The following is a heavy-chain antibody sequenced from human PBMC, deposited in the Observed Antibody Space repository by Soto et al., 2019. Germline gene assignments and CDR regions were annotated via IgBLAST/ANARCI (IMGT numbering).Heavy chain of an antibody. V-gene: IGHV4-34*01. Sequence: SETLSLTCAVYGGSFSGYYWSWIRQPPGKGLEWIGEINHSGSTNYNPSLKSRVTISVDTSKNQFSLKLSSVTAADTAVYYCARIHPTVDYYYYMDVWGKGTTVTVS. D-gene: IGHD4-17*01. J-gene: IGHJ6*03. CDR1: GGSFSGYY. CDR2: INHSGST. CDR3: ARIHPTVDYYYYMDV.